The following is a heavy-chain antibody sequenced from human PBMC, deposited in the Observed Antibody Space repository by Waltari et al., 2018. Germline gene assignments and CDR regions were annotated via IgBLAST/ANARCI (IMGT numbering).Heavy chain of an antibody. Sequence: EVQLVESGGGLIKPGGSLRLSCAVSGFTVSTNYRSWVRQAPGKGLEWVSVIYTGGDTYYADSVKGRFSISRDNSKNTLYLQMNSLRVEDTAIYYCARGWIGTTSLGHDGMDVWGQGTTVTVSS. V-gene: IGHV3-53*01. D-gene: IGHD4-17*01. CDR1: GFTVSTNY. CDR2: IYTGGDT. J-gene: IGHJ6*02. CDR3: ARGWIGTTSLGHDGMDV.